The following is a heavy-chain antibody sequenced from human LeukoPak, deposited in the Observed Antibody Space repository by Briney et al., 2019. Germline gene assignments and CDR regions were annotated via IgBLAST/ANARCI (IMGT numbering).Heavy chain of an antibody. CDR3: ARDVYYYDSSGYYLFDY. D-gene: IGHD3-22*01. CDR1: GGSFSGYY. J-gene: IGHJ4*02. V-gene: IGHV4-34*01. CDR2: INHSGST. Sequence: SETLSLTCAVYGGSFSGYYWSWIRHPPGKGLEWIGEINHSGSTNYNPSLKSRVNISVDTSKNQFSLKLRYVTAADTAVYYCARDVYYYDSSGYYLFDYWGQGTLVTVSS.